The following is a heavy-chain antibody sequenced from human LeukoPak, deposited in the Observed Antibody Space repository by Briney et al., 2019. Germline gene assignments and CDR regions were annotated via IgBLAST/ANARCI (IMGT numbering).Heavy chain of an antibody. CDR1: GGSISSSSYY. Sequence: SETLSLTCTVSGGSISSSSYYWGWIRQPAGKGLEWIGRIYTSGSTNYNPSLKSRVTMSVDTSKNQFSLKLSSVTAADTAVYYCASLYHGDWFDPWGQGTLVTVSS. J-gene: IGHJ5*02. V-gene: IGHV4-61*02. D-gene: IGHD2-15*01. CDR2: IYTSGST. CDR3: ASLYHGDWFDP.